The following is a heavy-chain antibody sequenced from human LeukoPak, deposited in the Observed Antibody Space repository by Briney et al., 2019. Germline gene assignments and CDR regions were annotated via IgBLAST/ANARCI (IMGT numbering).Heavy chain of an antibody. CDR2: ISGSGGST. Sequence: TGGSLRLSCAASGFTFSSYAMSWVRQAPGKGLEWVSAISGSGGSTYYADSVKGRFTISRDNSKNTLYLQMNSLRAEDTAVYYCACDVGSWIMNYFDYWGQGTLVTVSS. J-gene: IGHJ4*02. CDR3: ACDVGSWIMNYFDY. CDR1: GFTFSSYA. V-gene: IGHV3-23*01. D-gene: IGHD6-13*01.